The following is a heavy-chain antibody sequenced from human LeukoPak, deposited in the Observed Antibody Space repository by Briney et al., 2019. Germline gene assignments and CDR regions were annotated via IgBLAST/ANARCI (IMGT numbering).Heavy chain of an antibody. Sequence: ASVKVSCKVSGYTLTELSMHWVRQAPGKGLEWMGGFDPEDGETIYAQKFQGRVTMTEDTSTDTAYMELSSLKASDTAMYYCASSPGIAVAGGGWAFDIWGQGTMVTVSS. CDR3: ASSPGIAVAGGGWAFDI. J-gene: IGHJ3*02. CDR2: FDPEDGET. V-gene: IGHV1-24*01. CDR1: GYTLTELS. D-gene: IGHD6-19*01.